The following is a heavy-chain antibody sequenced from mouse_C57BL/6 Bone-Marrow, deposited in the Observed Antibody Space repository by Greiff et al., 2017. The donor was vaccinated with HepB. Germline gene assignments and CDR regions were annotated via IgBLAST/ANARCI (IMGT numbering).Heavy chain of an antibody. CDR1: GFSLTSYG. D-gene: IGHD2-4*01. V-gene: IGHV2-6-1*01. Sequence: VKLMESGPGLVAPSQSLSITCTVSGFSLTSYGVHWVRQPPGKGLEWLVVIWSDGSTTYNSALKSRLSISKDNSKSQVFLKMNSLQTDDTAMYYCARHNYDYDGYAMDYWGQGTSVTVSS. CDR2: IWSDGST. J-gene: IGHJ4*01. CDR3: ARHNYDYDGYAMDY.